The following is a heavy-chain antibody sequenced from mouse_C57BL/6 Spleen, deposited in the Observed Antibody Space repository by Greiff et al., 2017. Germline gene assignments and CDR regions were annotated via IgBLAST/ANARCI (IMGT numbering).Heavy chain of an antibody. Sequence: VQLKQPGAELVKPGASVKLSCKASGYTFTSYWMHWVKQRPGRGLEWIGRIDPNSGGTKYNEKFKSKATLTVDKPSSTAYMQLSSLTSEDSAVYYCAIDSSGQYYYAMDYWGQGTSVTVYS. CDR1: GYTFTSYW. D-gene: IGHD3-2*02. V-gene: IGHV1-72*01. J-gene: IGHJ4*01. CDR2: IDPNSGGT. CDR3: AIDSSGQYYYAMDY.